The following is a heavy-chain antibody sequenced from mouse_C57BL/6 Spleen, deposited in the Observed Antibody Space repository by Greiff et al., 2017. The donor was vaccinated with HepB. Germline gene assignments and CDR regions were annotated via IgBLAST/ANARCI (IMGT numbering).Heavy chain of an antibody. D-gene: IGHD1-1*01. Sequence: DVKLQESGPELVKPGASVKIPCKASGYTFTDYNMDWVKQSHGKSLEWIGDINPNNGGTIYNQKFKGKATLTVDKSSSTAYMELRSLTSEDTAVYYCARLITTVVALHWYFDVWGTGTTVTVSS. V-gene: IGHV1-18*01. CDR2: INPNNGGT. CDR3: ARLITTVVALHWYFDV. CDR1: GYTFTDYN. J-gene: IGHJ1*03.